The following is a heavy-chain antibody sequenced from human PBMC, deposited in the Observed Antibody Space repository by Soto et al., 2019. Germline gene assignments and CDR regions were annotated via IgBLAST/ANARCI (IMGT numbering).Heavy chain of an antibody. Sequence: QITLKESGPTLVKPTQTLTLTCTFSGFSLSTSGVGVGWIRQPPGKALEWLAVIYWDDDKRYSPSLKSRLTITKDTSKNQVVLTMPNMDPVDTATYYCAHHPYYGLGSCSFDYWGQGTLVTVFS. D-gene: IGHD3-10*01. CDR3: AHHPYYGLGSCSFDY. V-gene: IGHV2-5*02. CDR1: GFSLSTSGVG. CDR2: IYWDDDK. J-gene: IGHJ4*02.